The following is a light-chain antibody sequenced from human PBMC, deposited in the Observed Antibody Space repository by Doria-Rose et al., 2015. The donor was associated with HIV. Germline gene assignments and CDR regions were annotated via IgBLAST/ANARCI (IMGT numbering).Light chain of an antibody. V-gene: IGKV3-20*01. CDR2: DGS. CDR1: QSFSSTY. CDR3: HQYGTSWT. J-gene: IGKJ1*01. Sequence: TQSPGTLSLSPGERATLSCGASQSFSSTYLAWYQQKPGQAPSLLIYDGSTRATGIPDRFSASGSRTDFTLTINRLEPEDFALYYCHQYGTSWTFGQGTKVEI.